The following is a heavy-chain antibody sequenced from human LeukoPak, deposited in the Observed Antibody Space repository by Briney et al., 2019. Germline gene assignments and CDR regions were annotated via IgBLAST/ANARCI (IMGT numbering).Heavy chain of an antibody. CDR3: ARGPRKFNWNEGEDY. D-gene: IGHD1-20*01. J-gene: IGHJ4*02. CDR1: GGSFSGYY. CDR2: INHSGST. Sequence: PSETLSLTCAVYGGSFSGYYWSWIRQPPGKGLEWIGEINHSGSTNYNPSLKSRVTISVDTSKNQFSLKLSSVTAADTAVYYCARGPRKFNWNEGEDYWGQGTLVTVSS. V-gene: IGHV4-34*01.